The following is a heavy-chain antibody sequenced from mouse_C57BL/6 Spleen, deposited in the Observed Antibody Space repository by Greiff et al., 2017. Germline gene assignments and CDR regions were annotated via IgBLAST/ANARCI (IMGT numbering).Heavy chain of an antibody. CDR1: GYTFTSYW. CDR2: IHPNSGST. J-gene: IGHJ2*01. Sequence: QVQLQQPGAELVKPGASVKLSCKASGYTFTSYWMHWVKQRPGQGLEWIGMIHPNSGSTNYNEKFKSKATLTVDKSSSTAYMQLSSLTSEDSAVYYCASPEFITTVVASFDDWGQGTTLTVSS. V-gene: IGHV1-64*01. CDR3: ASPEFITTVVASFDD. D-gene: IGHD1-1*01.